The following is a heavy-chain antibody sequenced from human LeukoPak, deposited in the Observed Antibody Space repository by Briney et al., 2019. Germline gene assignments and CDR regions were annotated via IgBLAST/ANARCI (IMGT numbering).Heavy chain of an antibody. CDR3: ARSTSSEYDIYHYDY. CDR1: GFTLSSYG. CDR2: IWYDGNNK. Sequence: GGSLRLSCAASGFTLSSYGMHWVRQAPGKGLEWVAVIWYDGNNKYYADSVKGRFTISRDNSKNTLYLQMNSLRAEDTAVYYCARSTSSEYDIYHYDYWGQGTLVTVSS. V-gene: IGHV3-33*01. J-gene: IGHJ4*02. D-gene: IGHD3-9*01.